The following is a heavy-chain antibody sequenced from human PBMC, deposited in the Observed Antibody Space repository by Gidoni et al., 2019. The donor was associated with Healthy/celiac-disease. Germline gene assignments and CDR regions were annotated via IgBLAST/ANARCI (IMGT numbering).Heavy chain of an antibody. CDR2: IIPILGTA. Sequence: PLAQSGAEVKKPGSSLKVSGKASGATVSSYAISWVRQAPGQGLEWMGGIIPILGTANYAQKFQGRVTIPADESTSTAYMELSSLGSENTAVYYCARGKMETPRQKYYYYYGMDVWGQGTTVTVSS. CDR3: ARGKMETPRQKYYYYYGMDV. J-gene: IGHJ6*02. D-gene: IGHD1-1*01. V-gene: IGHV1-69*01. CDR1: GATVSSYA.